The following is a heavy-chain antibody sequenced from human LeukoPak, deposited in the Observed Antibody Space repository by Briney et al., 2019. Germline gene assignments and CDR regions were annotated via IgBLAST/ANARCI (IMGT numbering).Heavy chain of an antibody. CDR3: ARTGSTVTMLYPFDH. D-gene: IGHD4-17*01. J-gene: IGHJ4*02. Sequence: SETLSLTCTVSGGSIRSYYWSWILQPPGKGLEWIGYIYYGGSTNYNPSLKSRVSISVDTSKNQFSLKLSSVTAADTAVYYCARTGSTVTMLYPFDHWGQGTLVTVSS. CDR1: GGSIRSYY. CDR2: IYYGGST. V-gene: IGHV4-59*01.